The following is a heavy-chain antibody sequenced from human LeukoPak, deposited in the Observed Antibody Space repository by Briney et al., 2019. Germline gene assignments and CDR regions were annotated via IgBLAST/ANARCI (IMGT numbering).Heavy chain of an antibody. D-gene: IGHD2-2*02. Sequence: ASVKVSCKASGYTFTGYYMHWVRQAPGQGLEWIGRNNPNSGGTNYAQKFQGRVTMTRDTSISTAYMELSRLRSDDTAVYYCAREPGDIVVVPAAIDYYGMDVWGQGTTVTVSS. CDR3: AREPGDIVVVPAAIDYYGMDV. CDR2: NNPNSGGT. CDR1: GYTFTGYY. J-gene: IGHJ6*02. V-gene: IGHV1-2*06.